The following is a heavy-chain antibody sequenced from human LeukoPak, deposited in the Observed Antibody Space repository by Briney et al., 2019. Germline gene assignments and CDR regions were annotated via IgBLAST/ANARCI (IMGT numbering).Heavy chain of an antibody. Sequence: PGGSLRLSCAASGFTFSSYSMTWVRQAPGKGLEWVSSISSSSSYIYYADSVKGRFTISRDNAKNSLYLQMNSLRAEDTAVYYCARERRSAGCSSTSCYFPRYFDYWGQGTLVTVSS. V-gene: IGHV3-21*01. CDR3: ARERRSAGCSSTSCYFPRYFDY. CDR2: ISSSSSYI. J-gene: IGHJ4*02. D-gene: IGHD2-2*01. CDR1: GFTFSSYS.